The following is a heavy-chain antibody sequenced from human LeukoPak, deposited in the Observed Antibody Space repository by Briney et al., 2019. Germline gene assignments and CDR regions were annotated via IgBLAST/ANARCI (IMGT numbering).Heavy chain of an antibody. D-gene: IGHD2-2*01. J-gene: IGHJ6*03. CDR2: IIPIFGTA. Sequence: GASVKVSCKASGGTFSSYAISWVRQAPGQGLEWMGGIIPIFGTANYAQKFQGRVTITADESTSTAYMELSSLRSEDTAVYYCARAAPWDCSSTSCTLLYTDVWGKGTTVTISS. CDR1: GGTFSSYA. CDR3: ARAAPWDCSSTSCTLLYTDV. V-gene: IGHV1-69*13.